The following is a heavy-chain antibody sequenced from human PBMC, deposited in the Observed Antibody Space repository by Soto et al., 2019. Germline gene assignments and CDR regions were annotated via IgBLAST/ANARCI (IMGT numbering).Heavy chain of an antibody. Sequence: EVQLVESGGGLVQPGGSLRLSCAASGFTFSSYEMNWVRQAPGKGLEWVLYISSSGSTIYYADSVKGRFTISRDNAKNSLYLQMNSLRAEDTAVYYCARRIAVAGLYYYYYYGMDVWGQGTTVTVSS. CDR2: ISSSGSTI. J-gene: IGHJ6*02. D-gene: IGHD6-19*01. V-gene: IGHV3-48*03. CDR1: GFTFSSYE. CDR3: ARRIAVAGLYYYYYYGMDV.